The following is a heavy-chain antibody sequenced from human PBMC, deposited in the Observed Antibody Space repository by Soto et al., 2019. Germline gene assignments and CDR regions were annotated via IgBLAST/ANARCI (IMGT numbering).Heavy chain of an antibody. CDR1: GFTFSSYA. D-gene: IGHD1-7*01. CDR2: ISYDVSNK. Sequence: QVQLVESGGGVVQPGRSLRLSCAASGFTFSSYAMHWVRQAPGKGLEWVAVISYDVSNKYYADSVKGRFTISRDNSKNTLYLQMNSLRAEDTAVYYCAREDNWNYRGYYYYGMDVWGQGTTVTVSS. CDR3: AREDNWNYRGYYYYGMDV. J-gene: IGHJ6*02. V-gene: IGHV3-30-3*01.